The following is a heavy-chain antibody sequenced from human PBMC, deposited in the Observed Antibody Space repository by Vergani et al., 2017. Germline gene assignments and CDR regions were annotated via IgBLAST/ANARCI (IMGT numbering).Heavy chain of an antibody. CDR3: EKDGVVGSWFDP. CDR1: GFTFSSYA. V-gene: IGHV3-23*01. CDR2: ISGSGGGT. J-gene: IGHJ5*02. D-gene: IGHD2-21*01. Sequence: EVQLLESGGGLVQPGGSLRLSCAASGFTFSSYAMSWVRQAPGKGLEWVSAISGSGGGTYYADSVKGRLTISRDNSKNTLYLQMNSLRAEDTAVSYCEKDGVVGSWFDPWGQGTLVTVSA.